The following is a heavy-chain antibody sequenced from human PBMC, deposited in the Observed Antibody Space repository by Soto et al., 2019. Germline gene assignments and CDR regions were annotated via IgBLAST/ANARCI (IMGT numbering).Heavy chain of an antibody. CDR3: ARDRDDSSGYPFDS. J-gene: IGHJ4*02. V-gene: IGHV1-46*01. CDR1: GYTFTTYY. D-gene: IGHD3-22*01. CDR2: IDPRAGRT. Sequence: QVQLVQSGAEVKKPGASVKVSCKASGYTFTTYYMHWIRQAPGQGPEWMGIIDPRAGRTGYAQRFQGRVTLTSDTSTTTVYMELSSLRSDDTAIYCCARDRDDSSGYPFDSWGQGTLVTVSS.